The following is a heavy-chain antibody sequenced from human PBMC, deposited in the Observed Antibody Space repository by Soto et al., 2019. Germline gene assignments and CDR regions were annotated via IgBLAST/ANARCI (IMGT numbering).Heavy chain of an antibody. CDR2: MSGTAGNT. CDR1: GFTFSNYA. J-gene: IGHJ4*02. Sequence: PGXSLRLSCAASGFTFSNYAMTWFRQAPVNGLEWVSTMSGTAGNTYYADSVKGRFTISRDNSKNTLYLQMNSLRAEDTAVYYCAKKYYFGSGSYVFYFDYWGQGTLVTVSS. V-gene: IGHV3-23*01. D-gene: IGHD3-10*01. CDR3: AKKYYFGSGSYVFYFDY.